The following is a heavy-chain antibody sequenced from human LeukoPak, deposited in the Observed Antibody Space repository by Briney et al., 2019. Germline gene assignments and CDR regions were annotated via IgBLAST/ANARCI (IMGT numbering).Heavy chain of an antibody. CDR3: ARAFIAWKQSLGYYYMDV. V-gene: IGHV1-2*02. J-gene: IGHJ6*03. CDR2: INPNSADT. CDR1: GYSFTGYY. D-gene: IGHD5/OR15-5a*01. Sequence: ASVKVSCKASGYSFTGYYLHWVRQAPGQGLEWMGWINPNSADTTYARKFQGRVTKTRDTSIRTAYMELSRLRSDDTAVYYCARAFIAWKQSLGYYYMDVWGKGTTVSVSS.